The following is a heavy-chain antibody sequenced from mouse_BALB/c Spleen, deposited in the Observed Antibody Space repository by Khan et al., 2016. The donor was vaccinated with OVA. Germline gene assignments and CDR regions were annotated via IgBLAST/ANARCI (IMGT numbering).Heavy chain of an antibody. D-gene: IGHD1-1*01. CDR2: INPHIGET. CDR1: GYSFTGYF. CDR3: ARKNGSDFDY. Sequence: VQLKESGPELVKPGPSVTISCKASGYSFTGYFMNWVMQSHGKSLEWIGRINPHIGETFYNQKFKGKATLTVDESSSTAHMELRSLASEDSAVYYCARKNGSDFDYWGQGTTLTVSS. V-gene: IGHV1-20*02. J-gene: IGHJ2*01.